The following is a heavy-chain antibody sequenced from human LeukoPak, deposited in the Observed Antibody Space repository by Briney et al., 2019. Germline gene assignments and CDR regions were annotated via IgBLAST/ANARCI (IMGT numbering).Heavy chain of an antibody. V-gene: IGHV1-18*01. CDR3: ARSDPGTITAGPFHY. CDR2: ISGYQGST. Sequence: ASVKVSCRASGYTFSNFGIAWVRQAPGQGLEWMGWISGYQGSTKYAQKFQGRVTMTIDRSTSTAYMDLRSLRSDDTAMYFCARSDPGTITAGPFHYWGQGTLVAVSS. J-gene: IGHJ4*02. D-gene: IGHD5-12*01. CDR1: GYTFSNFG.